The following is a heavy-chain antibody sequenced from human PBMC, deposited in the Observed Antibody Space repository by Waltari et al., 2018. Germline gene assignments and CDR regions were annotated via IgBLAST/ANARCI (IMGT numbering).Heavy chain of an antibody. D-gene: IGHD6-19*01. CDR3: ARSNESSGWYRWGSATPAVNWFDP. V-gene: IGHV4-59*01. CDR2: IYYSGST. CDR1: GGSLSSYY. Sequence: QVQLQESGPGLVKPSETLSLTCTVSGGSLSSYYWSWIRQPPGKGLEWIGYIYYSGSTNYNPSLKSRVTISVDTSKNQFSLKLSSVTAADTAVYYCARSNESSGWYRWGSATPAVNWFDPWGQGTLVTVSS. J-gene: IGHJ5*02.